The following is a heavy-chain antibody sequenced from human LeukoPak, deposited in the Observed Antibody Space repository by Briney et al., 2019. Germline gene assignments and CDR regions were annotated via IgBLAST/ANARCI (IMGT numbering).Heavy chain of an antibody. D-gene: IGHD2-21*02. CDR2: ISYDGSNK. Sequence: GGSLRLSCAASGFTFSSYAMHWVRQAPGKGLEWVAVISYDGSNKYYADSVKGRFTISRDNSKNTLYLQMNSQRAEDTAVYYCASADCGGHCQIGYWGQGTLVTVSS. CDR1: GFTFSSYA. J-gene: IGHJ4*02. CDR3: ASADCGGHCQIGY. V-gene: IGHV3-30*04.